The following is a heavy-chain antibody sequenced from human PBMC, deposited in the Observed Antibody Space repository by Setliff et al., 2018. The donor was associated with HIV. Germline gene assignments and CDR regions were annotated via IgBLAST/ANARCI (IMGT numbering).Heavy chain of an antibody. CDR1: GFTFNDAW. D-gene: IGHD2-15*01. V-gene: IGHV3-15*01. CDR2: IKSKTDGGTT. J-gene: IGHJ4*02. CDR3: TTKGRDVYTLEAPG. Sequence: GESLRLSCATSGFTFNDAWMNWVRQAPGKGLEWVGGIKSKTDGGTTDYAAPVKGRFTISRDDSKNMLYLQMNSLETEDTAVYYCTTKGRDVYTLEAPGWGQGTLVTVSS.